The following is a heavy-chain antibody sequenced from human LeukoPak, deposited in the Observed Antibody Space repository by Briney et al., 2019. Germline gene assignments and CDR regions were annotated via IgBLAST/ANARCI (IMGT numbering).Heavy chain of an antibody. D-gene: IGHD3-22*01. CDR2: IYYSGST. J-gene: IGHJ4*02. V-gene: IGHV4-59*01. CDR3: ARLWYYYDSSGYYGEFDY. CDR1: GGSISSYY. Sequence: SETLFLTCSVSGGSISSYYWSWIRQPPGKGLEWIGYIYYSGSTNYNPSLKSRVTISVDTSKNQFSLKLSSVTAADTAVYYCARLWYYYDSSGYYGEFDYWGQGTLVTVSS.